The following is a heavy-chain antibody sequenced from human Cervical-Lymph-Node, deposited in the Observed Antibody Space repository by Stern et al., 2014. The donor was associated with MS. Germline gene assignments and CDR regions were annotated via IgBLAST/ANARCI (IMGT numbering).Heavy chain of an antibody. Sequence: QVQLVESGGGVVQPGRSLRLSCAASGFTFTTYGMHWVRQPPGQGLEWLAGVSYDGSHEFYADSVRGRFTNSRDNSNNSLFLQMRSLRLEDTALYYCVRGGAISHFDNWGQGTLVTVSS. CDR3: VRGGAISHFDN. V-gene: IGHV3-30*06. D-gene: IGHD3-16*01. J-gene: IGHJ4*02. CDR2: VSYDGSHE. CDR1: GFTFTTYG.